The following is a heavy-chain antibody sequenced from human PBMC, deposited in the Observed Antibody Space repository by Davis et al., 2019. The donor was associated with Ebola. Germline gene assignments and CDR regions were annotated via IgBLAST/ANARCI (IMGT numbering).Heavy chain of an antibody. V-gene: IGHV3-33*01. CDR3: ARDFGGGTFGRYFDH. CDR2: IWYDGSNK. CDR1: GFTFSSYG. D-gene: IGHD3-10*01. Sequence: GESLKISCAASGFTFSSYGMHWVRQAPGKGLEWVAVIWYDGSNKYYADSVKGRFTISRDNSKNTLYLQMNSLRAEDTAVYYCARDFGGGTFGRYFDHWGQGTLVTVSS. J-gene: IGHJ4*02.